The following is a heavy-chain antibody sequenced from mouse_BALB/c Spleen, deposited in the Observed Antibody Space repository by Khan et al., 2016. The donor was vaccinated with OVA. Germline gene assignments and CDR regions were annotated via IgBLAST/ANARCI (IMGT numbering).Heavy chain of an antibody. V-gene: IGHV1-76*01. CDR1: GYIFTSYW. CDR3: AREEALYYFDY. Sequence: QVQLKESGAELVRPGASVKLSCKTSGYIFTSYWNHWVKQRSGQGLEWIARIYPGTDNTYYNEKLKDKATLTADKSSSTAYMQLSSLKSEDSAVYFCAREEALYYFDYWGQGTTLTVSS. CDR2: IYPGTDNT. D-gene: IGHD3-2*02. J-gene: IGHJ2*01.